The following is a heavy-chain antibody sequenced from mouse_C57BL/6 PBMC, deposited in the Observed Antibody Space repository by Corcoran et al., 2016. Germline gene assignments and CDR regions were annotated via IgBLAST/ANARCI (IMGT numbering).Heavy chain of an antibody. J-gene: IGHJ1*03. Sequence: EVQLQQSGPELVKPGASVKIPCKASGYTFTDYNMDWVKQSHGKSLEWIGDINPNNGGTIYNQKFKGKATLTVDKSSSTAYMELRSLTSEDTAVYYCARRNWVRYFDVWGTGTTVTVSS. CDR1: GYTFTDYN. CDR2: INPNNGGT. CDR3: ARRNWVRYFDV. D-gene: IGHD4-1*01. V-gene: IGHV1-18*01.